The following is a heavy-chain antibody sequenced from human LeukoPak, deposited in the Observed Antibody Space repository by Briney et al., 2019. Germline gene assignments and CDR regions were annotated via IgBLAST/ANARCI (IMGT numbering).Heavy chain of an antibody. V-gene: IGHV1-2*02. CDR3: ASGGFYDYVWGSYRSHHDAFDI. CDR1: GYTFTGYY. J-gene: IGHJ3*02. CDR2: INPNSGGT. D-gene: IGHD3-16*02. Sequence: ASVKVSCKASGYTFTGYYMHWVRQAPGQGLEWMGWINPNSGGTNYAQKFQGRVTMTRDTSISTAYMELSRLRSDDTAVYYCASGGFYDYVWGSYRSHHDAFDIWGQGTMVTVSS.